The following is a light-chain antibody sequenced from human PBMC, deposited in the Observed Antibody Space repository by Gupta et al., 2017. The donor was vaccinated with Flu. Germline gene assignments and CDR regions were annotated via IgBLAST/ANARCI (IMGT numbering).Light chain of an antibody. Sequence: EIVLTQSPGTLSLSPGERATLSCRASQSIGSSWLAWYQLKPGQAPRPLIYAVPTRATGIPDRFSGSGSGTDFTLTSSRREPEDFAVYYWQQDTSPLTFGGGTKVEVK. J-gene: IGKJ4*01. CDR2: AVP. CDR3: QQDTSPLT. V-gene: IGKV3-20*01. CDR1: QSIGSSW.